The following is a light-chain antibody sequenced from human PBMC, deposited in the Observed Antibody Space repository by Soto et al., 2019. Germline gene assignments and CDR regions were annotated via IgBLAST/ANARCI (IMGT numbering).Light chain of an antibody. CDR3: QQYGTSEII. CDR1: QTLSNSF. V-gene: IGKV3-20*01. J-gene: IGKJ5*01. CDR2: DTS. Sequence: IAVTQSPCTLSLSTGERATLSCRASQTLSNSFIAWDQHKPGQAPRLLVYDTSTRATGIPDRYSGSGSGTDFTLTISRLEPEDFAVFFCQQYGTSEIIFGQGTRLEIK.